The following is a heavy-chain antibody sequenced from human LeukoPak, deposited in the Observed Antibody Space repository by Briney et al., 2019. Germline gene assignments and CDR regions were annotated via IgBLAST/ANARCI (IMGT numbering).Heavy chain of an antibody. V-gene: IGHV4-59*08. CDR2: IYYSGST. J-gene: IGHJ5*02. D-gene: IGHD1-26*01. Sequence: PGGSLRLSCAASGFTFSDYYMSWIRQPPGKGLEWIGYIYYSGSTNYNPSLKSRVTISVDTSKNQFSLKLSSVTAADTAVYYCARQEMGATSNWFDPWGQGTLVTVSS. CDR3: ARQEMGATSNWFDP. CDR1: GFTFSDYY.